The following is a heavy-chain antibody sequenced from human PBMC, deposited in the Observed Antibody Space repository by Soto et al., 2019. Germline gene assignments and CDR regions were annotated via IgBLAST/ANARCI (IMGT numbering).Heavy chain of an antibody. Sequence: QVQLQESGPGLVKPSQTLSLTCTVSGGSISSGGYYWSWIRQHPGKGLEWIGYIYYSGSTYYNPSLKSRVTISVDPSKTQFSLKLSSVTAADTAVYYCARASVDGYNSLDYWGQGTLVTVSS. D-gene: IGHD5-12*01. V-gene: IGHV4-31*03. CDR3: ARASVDGYNSLDY. CDR2: IYYSGST. J-gene: IGHJ4*02. CDR1: GGSISSGGYY.